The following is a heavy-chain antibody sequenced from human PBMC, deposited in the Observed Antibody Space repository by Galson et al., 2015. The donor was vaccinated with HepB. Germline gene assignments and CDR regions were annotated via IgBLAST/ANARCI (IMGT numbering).Heavy chain of an antibody. V-gene: IGHV3-23*01. CDR2: ISMSGGST. CDR3: VKGSTNTEH. CDR1: GYTFSSFG. Sequence: SLRLSCAASGYTFSSFGMTWVRQAPGKGLECVAAISMSGGSTDYADSVKGRFTISRDNSKNRMQLQMNSLTVDDTGVYYCVKGSTNTEHWGQGTVVTVSS. D-gene: IGHD1-14*01. J-gene: IGHJ4*02.